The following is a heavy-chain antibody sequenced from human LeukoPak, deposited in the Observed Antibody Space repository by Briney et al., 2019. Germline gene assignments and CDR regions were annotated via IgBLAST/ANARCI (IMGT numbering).Heavy chain of an antibody. D-gene: IGHD6-19*01. CDR1: GGSIGSHY. CDR2: IYYTGST. V-gene: IGHV4-59*11. CDR3: AREDNSGWFDY. J-gene: IGHJ4*02. Sequence: SETLSLTCTVSGGSIGSHYWSWIRQPPGKGLEWIGYIYYTGSTDYNPSLKSRVTISVDMSKNQFSLKLSSVTAADTAVYYCAREDNSGWFDYWGQGTLVTVSS.